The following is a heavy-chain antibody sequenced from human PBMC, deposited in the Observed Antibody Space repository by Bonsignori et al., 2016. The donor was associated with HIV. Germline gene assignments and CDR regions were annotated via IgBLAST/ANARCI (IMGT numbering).Heavy chain of an antibody. J-gene: IGHJ5*02. Sequence: QLQLQESGPGLLKPSETLSLTCTVSGGSIGTNYYWGWIRQSPGKGLEWIGSINYSGSTFYNPSLKSRVTISVDTSKMHFSLNLTSVTAADTALYYCVRDMWLVFGAWFDPWGQGNPGSSSPQ. CDR2: INYSGST. V-gene: IGHV4-39*07. D-gene: IGHD3-10*02. CDR3: VRDMWLVFGAWFDP. CDR1: GGSIGTNYY.